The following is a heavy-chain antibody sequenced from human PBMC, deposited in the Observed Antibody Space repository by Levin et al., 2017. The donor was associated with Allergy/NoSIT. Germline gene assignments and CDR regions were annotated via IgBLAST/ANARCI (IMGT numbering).Heavy chain of an antibody. Sequence: LSLTCAASGFPFSSYWMHWVRPAPGKGLVWVSRINSDGRSTNYVDSVKGRFTISRDNAKNTLYLQMDSLRAEDTAVYYCARGMGAAASNWFDPWGQGTLVTVSS. CDR2: INSDGRST. CDR3: ARGMGAAASNWFDP. V-gene: IGHV3-74*01. CDR1: GFPFSSYW. D-gene: IGHD6-13*01. J-gene: IGHJ5*02.